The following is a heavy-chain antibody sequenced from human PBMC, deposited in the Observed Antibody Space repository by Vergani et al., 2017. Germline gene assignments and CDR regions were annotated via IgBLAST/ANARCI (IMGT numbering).Heavy chain of an antibody. J-gene: IGHJ4*02. D-gene: IGHD2-2*02. CDR3: ARATQLGYCSSTSCYKKGDYFDY. V-gene: IGHV4-61*10. Sequence: QVQLQESGPGLVKPSETLSLTCTVSGGSVSRGSYYWSWIRQPAGKGLEWIGYIYYSGSTNYNPSLKSRVTITVDTSKNQFSLKLSSVTAADTAVYYCARATQLGYCSSTSCYKKGDYFDYWGQGTLVTVSS. CDR1: GGSVSRGSYY. CDR2: IYYSGST.